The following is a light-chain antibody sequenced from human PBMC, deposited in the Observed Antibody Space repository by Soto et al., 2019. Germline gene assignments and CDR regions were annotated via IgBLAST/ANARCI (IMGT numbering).Light chain of an antibody. CDR2: AAS. Sequence: DIQMTQSPSSLSASVGDRVTITCRASQSISSYLNWYQQKPGKAPKLLIYAASSLQSGVPSRFSGSGSGTDFTLTISSLQPEDSATYFCQQLNTYPRTFGQGTRLEI. J-gene: IGKJ5*01. CDR1: QSISSY. CDR3: QQLNTYPRT. V-gene: IGKV1-39*01.